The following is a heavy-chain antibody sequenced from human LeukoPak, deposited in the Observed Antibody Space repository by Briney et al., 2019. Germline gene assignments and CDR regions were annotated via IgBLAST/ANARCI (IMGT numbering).Heavy chain of an antibody. Sequence: ASVKVSCKASGYTFTGSYIHWVRQAPRQGLEWMGWINPKTGVTSSARKFQGRVSMTRDTSISTAYMELSSLRGDDTAVYYCARDLAITENYFSYGMDVWGQGTTVTVS. CDR1: GYTFTGSY. V-gene: IGHV1-2*02. CDR2: INPKTGVT. CDR3: ARDLAITENYFSYGMDV. D-gene: IGHD1-14*01. J-gene: IGHJ6*02.